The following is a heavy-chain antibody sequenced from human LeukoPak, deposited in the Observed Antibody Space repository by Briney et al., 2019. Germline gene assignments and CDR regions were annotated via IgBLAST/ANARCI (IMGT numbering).Heavy chain of an antibody. Sequence: GGSLRLSCAASGFTFNNYDMNWVRQAPGKGLEWVSYIHSSGATIYCADSVKGRFTISRDSAKNSVYLRMSSLRAEDTALYYCARKLTGTTFFDWWGQGTPVTVSS. D-gene: IGHD1-1*01. CDR3: ARKLTGTTFFDW. CDR2: IHSSGATI. J-gene: IGHJ4*02. CDR1: GFTFNNYD. V-gene: IGHV3-48*03.